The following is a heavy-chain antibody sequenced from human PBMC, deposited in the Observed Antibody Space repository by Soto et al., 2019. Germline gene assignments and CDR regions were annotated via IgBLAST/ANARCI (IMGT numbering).Heavy chain of an antibody. CDR2: IFPLLAMV. D-gene: IGHD1-26*01. V-gene: IGHV1-69*04. CDR3: AQEDGADFKS. CDR1: GGDLTNSG. J-gene: IGHJ1*01. Sequence: QVHLVQSGAEMKKPGSSVKVSCKVSGGDLTNSGISWVRQPPGQGLEWMGGIFPLLAMVDYSQKFQGRVNITAAEYPNTPYMDPGSPRSTDTAVYACAQEDGADFKSWGEGPLVNVSP.